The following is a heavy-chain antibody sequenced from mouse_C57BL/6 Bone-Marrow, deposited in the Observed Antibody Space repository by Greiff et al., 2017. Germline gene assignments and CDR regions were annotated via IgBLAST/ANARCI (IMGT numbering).Heavy chain of an antibody. D-gene: IGHD1-1*01. CDR1: GYAFSSSW. Sequence: VQLQQSGPELVKPGASVKISCKASGYAFSSSWMNWVKQRPGKGLEWIGRIYPGDGDTNYNGKFKGKATLTADKSSSTAYMQLSSLTSEDSAVYFCARWGYYYYGSSFDYWGQGTTLTVSS. J-gene: IGHJ2*01. CDR2: IYPGDGDT. V-gene: IGHV1-82*01. CDR3: ARWGYYYYGSSFDY.